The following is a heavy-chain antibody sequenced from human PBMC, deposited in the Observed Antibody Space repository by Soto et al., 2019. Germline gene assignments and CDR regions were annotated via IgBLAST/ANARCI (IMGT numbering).Heavy chain of an antibody. CDR2: INPSGGST. CDR1: GYTFTSYY. CDR3: ARASIYYDSSGYPELDY. D-gene: IGHD3-22*01. V-gene: IGHV1-46*01. Sequence: ASVKLSCKASGYTFTSYYMHWVRQAPEQGLEWMGVINPSGGSTSYAQKFQGRVTMTRDTSTSTVYMELSSLRSEDTAVYYCARASIYYDSSGYPELDYWGQGTLVTVSS. J-gene: IGHJ4*02.